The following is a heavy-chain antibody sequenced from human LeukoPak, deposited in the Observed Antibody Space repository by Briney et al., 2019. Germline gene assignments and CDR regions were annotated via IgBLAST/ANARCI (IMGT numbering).Heavy chain of an antibody. D-gene: IGHD3-16*02. CDR2: INHSGST. J-gene: IGHJ4*02. V-gene: IGHV4-34*01. Sequence: PSETLSLTCAVYGGSFSGYYWSWIRQPPGKGLEWIGEINHSGSTNYNPSLKSRVTISVDKSKNQFSLKLSSVTAADTAVYYCARVESYRHVDYWGQGTLVTVSS. CDR1: GGSFSGYY. CDR3: ARVESYRHVDY.